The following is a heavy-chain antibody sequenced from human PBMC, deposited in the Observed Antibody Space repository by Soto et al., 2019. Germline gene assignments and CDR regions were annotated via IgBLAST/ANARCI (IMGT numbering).Heavy chain of an antibody. D-gene: IGHD6-13*01. Sequence: QVQLQESGPGLVKPSETLSLTCSVSGGSISFYNWYWIRQSPGKGLEWIGYIYHSGRTNYNPSLNSRVTISVDTSKNQFSLQLSSVTAADTAIYYCAKGDSTTHGDSFDIWGQGTMVTVSP. CDR3: AKGDSTTHGDSFDI. J-gene: IGHJ3*02. V-gene: IGHV4-59*01. CDR2: IYHSGRT. CDR1: GGSISFYN.